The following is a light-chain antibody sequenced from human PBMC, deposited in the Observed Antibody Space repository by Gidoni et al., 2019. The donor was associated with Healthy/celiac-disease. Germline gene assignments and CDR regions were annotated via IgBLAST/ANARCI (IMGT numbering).Light chain of an antibody. V-gene: IGLV2-14*01. J-gene: IGLJ3*02. CDR2: DVS. Sequence: QSALTQHASVSGSPGKSITISCTGTSSDVGGYNYVSWYQQHPGKAPKLMNYDVSNRPSGVSNRFSGSKSGNTASLTISGLQAEDEADYYCSSYTSSSTVFGGGTKLTVL. CDR1: SSDVGGYNY. CDR3: SSYTSSSTV.